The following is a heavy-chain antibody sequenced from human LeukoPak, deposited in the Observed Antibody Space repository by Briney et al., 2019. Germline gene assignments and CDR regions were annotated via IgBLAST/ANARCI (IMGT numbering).Heavy chain of an antibody. CDR3: ATTTIRLGY. V-gene: IGHV4-39*07. J-gene: IGHJ4*02. CDR2: ISNSGST. CDR1: GGSISSSSHY. D-gene: IGHD1-26*01. Sequence: SETLSLTCAVSGGSISSSSHYWGWIRQPPGKGLEWIGSISNSGSTYYNPSLKSRVTISVDTSNNQFSLKLSSVTAADTAVYYCATTTIRLGYWGQGTLVTVSS.